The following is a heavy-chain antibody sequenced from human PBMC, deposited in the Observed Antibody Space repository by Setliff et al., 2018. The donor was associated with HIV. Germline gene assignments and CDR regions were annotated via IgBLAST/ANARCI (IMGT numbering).Heavy chain of an antibody. Sequence: PGGFLRLSCAASGFTFSSYAMSWVRQAPGKGLEWVSAISGSGGSTYYADSVKGRFTISRDNSKNTLYLQMNSLRAEDTAVYYCATAYCSSTSCYRYPISWGQGTLVTVSS. CDR3: ATAYCSSTSCYRYPIS. V-gene: IGHV3-23*01. J-gene: IGHJ5*02. D-gene: IGHD2-2*01. CDR1: GFTFSSYA. CDR2: ISGSGGST.